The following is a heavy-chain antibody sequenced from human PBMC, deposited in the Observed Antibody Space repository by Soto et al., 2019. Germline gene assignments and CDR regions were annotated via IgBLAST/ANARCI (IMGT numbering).Heavy chain of an antibody. D-gene: IGHD3-10*01. CDR1: GDTFSFYS. Sequence: QVQLVQSGAEVKRPGSSVKVSCKASGDTFSFYSINWVRQAPGLGLEWMGRVNPILSMSNYAQRFQGRVTMTADKSTRTAYMDLSGLRSEDTAMYYCATSYGSGYRAFDYWGQGALVTVSS. J-gene: IGHJ4*02. CDR2: VNPILSMS. V-gene: IGHV1-69*04. CDR3: ATSYGSGYRAFDY.